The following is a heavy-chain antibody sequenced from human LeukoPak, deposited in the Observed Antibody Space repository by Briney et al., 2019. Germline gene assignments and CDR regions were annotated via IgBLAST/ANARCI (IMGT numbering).Heavy chain of an antibody. V-gene: IGHV1-69*05. J-gene: IGHJ6*03. D-gene: IGHD2-2*01. Sequence: SVKVSCKASGGTFSSYATSWVRQAPGQGLEWMGRIIPIFGTANYAQKFQGRVTITTDESTSTAYMELSSLRSEDTAVYYCARERYCSSTSCLDYYYYMDVWGKGTTVTVSS. CDR2: IIPIFGTA. CDR1: GGTFSSYA. CDR3: ARERYCSSTSCLDYYYYMDV.